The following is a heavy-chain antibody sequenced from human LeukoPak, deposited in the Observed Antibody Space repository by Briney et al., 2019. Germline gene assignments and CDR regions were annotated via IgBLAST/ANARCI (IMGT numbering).Heavy chain of an antibody. D-gene: IGHD6-19*01. CDR1: GYTFTSYD. V-gene: IGHV1-8*01. CDR3: ARDQEEWLVSSFQH. CDR2: MNPNSGNT. J-gene: IGHJ1*01. Sequence: GASVKVSCKASGYTFTSYDINWVRQATGQGLEWMGWMNPNSGNTGYAQKFQGRVTMTRNTSISTAYMGLSSLRSEDTAVYYCARDQEEWLVSSFQHWGQGTLVTVSS.